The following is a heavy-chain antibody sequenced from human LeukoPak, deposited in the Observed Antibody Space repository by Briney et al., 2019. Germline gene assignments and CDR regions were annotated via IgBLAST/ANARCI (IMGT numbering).Heavy chain of an antibody. CDR1: GVSLNSYY. V-gene: IGHV4-34*01. D-gene: IGHD2-15*01. J-gene: IGHJ4*02. Sequence: SETLSLTCAVHGVSLNSYYWSWVRQPPGEGLEWIGEIYESGTTEYNPSLKSRVTISMVPSKQQFSLSLSSVTAADTAVYYCARGAWATRLGSWGLGTPVIVSS. CDR3: ARGAWATRLGS. CDR2: IYESGTT.